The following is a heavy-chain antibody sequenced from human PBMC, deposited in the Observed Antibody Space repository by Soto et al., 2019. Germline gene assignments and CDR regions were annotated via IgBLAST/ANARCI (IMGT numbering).Heavy chain of an antibody. J-gene: IGHJ4*02. CDR1: GFTFSSYA. CDR3: AKVCIGDCYNDY. CDR2: ISATGRST. D-gene: IGHD2-21*02. V-gene: IGHV3-23*01. Sequence: EVQLLESGGGLVQPGGSLRLSCAASGFTFSSYAVSWVRQTPEKGLEWVSAISATGRSTYYADSVKGRFTISRDNSKNTLYLQMNSLRAEDTALYYCAKVCIGDCYNDYWGQGTLVTVSS.